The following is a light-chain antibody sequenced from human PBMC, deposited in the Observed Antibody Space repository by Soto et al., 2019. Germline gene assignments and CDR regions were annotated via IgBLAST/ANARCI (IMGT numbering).Light chain of an antibody. V-gene: IGLV1-47*01. CDR2: RSD. CDR3: SARDDILSGVV. CDR1: SPNIGSNH. Sequence: QSVLTQPPSASGTPGQRVTISCSGSSPNIGSNHVYWYQQFPGMAPKLLMYRSDQRPTGVPDRFSGSKSGTSASLAISGLRSDDEADYYCSARDDILSGVVFGGGTQLTVL. J-gene: IGLJ7*01.